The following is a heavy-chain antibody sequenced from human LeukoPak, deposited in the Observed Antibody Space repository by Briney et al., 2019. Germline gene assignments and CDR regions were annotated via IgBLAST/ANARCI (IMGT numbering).Heavy chain of an antibody. J-gene: IGHJ4*02. D-gene: IGHD3-22*01. CDR3: ARRTSQARYYYVSTYFDY. Sequence: SETLSLTCTVSGGSISSYYWSWIRQPPGKGLEWIGYIYYSGGTNYNPSLKSRVTISVDTSKNQFSLKLSSVTAADTAVYYCARRTSQARYYYVSTYFDYWGQGTLVTVSS. CDR1: GGSISSYY. V-gene: IGHV4-59*01. CDR2: IYYSGGT.